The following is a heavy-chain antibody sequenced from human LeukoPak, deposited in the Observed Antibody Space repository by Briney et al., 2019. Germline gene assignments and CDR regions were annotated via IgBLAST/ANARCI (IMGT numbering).Heavy chain of an antibody. V-gene: IGHV1-2*02. CDR1: GYTFTGYY. CDR2: INPNSGGT. D-gene: IGHD3-22*01. CDR3: ARQPYYYDSSGYTFDY. Sequence: ASVKVSCKASGYTFTGYYMHWVRQAPGQGLEWMGWINPNSGGTNYAQKFQGRVTMTRDTSISTAYMELSRLRSDDTAVYYCARQPYYYDSSGYTFDYWGQGTLVTVSS. J-gene: IGHJ4*02.